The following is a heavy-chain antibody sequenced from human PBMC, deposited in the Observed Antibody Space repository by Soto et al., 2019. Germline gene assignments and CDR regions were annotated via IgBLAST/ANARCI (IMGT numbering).Heavy chain of an antibody. CDR2: ISTYNGDT. J-gene: IGHJ4*02. Sequence: GASVKVSCKASGYMFTTYGISWVRQAPGQGLEWMAWISTYNGDTNYAPKLQGRVTMTTDTSTTTAYMELWSLRSDDTAVYYCAREYCRSNKCYGPDVWGQGTLVTVSS. V-gene: IGHV1-18*01. CDR3: AREYCRSNKCYGPDV. CDR1: GYMFTTYG. D-gene: IGHD2-2*01.